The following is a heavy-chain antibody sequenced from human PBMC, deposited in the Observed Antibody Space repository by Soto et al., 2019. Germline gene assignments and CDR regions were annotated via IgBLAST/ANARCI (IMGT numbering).Heavy chain of an antibody. CDR1: GFTFDDYA. Sequence: EVQLVESGGGLVQPGRSLRLSCAASGFTFDDYAMHWVRQAPGKGLEWVSGISWNSGSIGYADSVKGRFTISRDNAKNSLYLQMNSLRAEDTALYYCAKVGDCSSTRCYLDYWGQGTLVTVSS. CDR3: AKVGDCSSTRCYLDY. V-gene: IGHV3-9*01. D-gene: IGHD2-2*01. J-gene: IGHJ4*02. CDR2: ISWNSGSI.